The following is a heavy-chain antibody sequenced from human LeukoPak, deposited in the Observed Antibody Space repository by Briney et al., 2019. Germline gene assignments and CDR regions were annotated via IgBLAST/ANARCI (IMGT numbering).Heavy chain of an antibody. J-gene: IGHJ5*02. V-gene: IGHV1-69*13. CDR1: GGTFSGYA. Sequence: ASVKVSCKASGGTFSGYAISWVRQAPGQGLEWMGGIIPIFGTANYAQKFQGRVTITADESTSTAYMELSSLRSEDTAVYYCARGYSGTHNWFDPWGQGTLVTVSS. D-gene: IGHD6-13*01. CDR3: ARGYSGTHNWFDP. CDR2: IIPIFGTA.